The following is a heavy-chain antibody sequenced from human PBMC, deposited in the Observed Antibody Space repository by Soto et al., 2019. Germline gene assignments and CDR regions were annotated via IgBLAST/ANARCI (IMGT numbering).Heavy chain of an antibody. D-gene: IGHD5-12*01. CDR3: ARVIWVATPADYYIDS. J-gene: IGHJ4*02. CDR1: GYTFTNYA. CDR2: INAGNGKT. Sequence: ASVKVSCKASGYTFTNYAIHWVRQAPGQRLEWMGWINAGNGKTKYSQNFQGRVTITRDTSASIVYMEVNSLRSEDTALYYCARVIWVATPADYYIDSSGQATLVTVSS. V-gene: IGHV1-3*01.